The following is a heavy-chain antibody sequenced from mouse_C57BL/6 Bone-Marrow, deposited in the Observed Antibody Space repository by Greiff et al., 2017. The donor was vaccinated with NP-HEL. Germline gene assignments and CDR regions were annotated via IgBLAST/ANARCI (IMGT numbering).Heavy chain of an antibody. CDR3: ARGLLRWGGAY. D-gene: IGHD1-1*01. J-gene: IGHJ3*01. V-gene: IGHV1-50*01. Sequence: QVQLQQPGAELVKPGASVKLSCKASGYTFTSYWMQWVKQRPGQGLEWIGEIDPSDSYTNYNQKFKGKATLTVDTSSSTAYMQISSLTSEDSAVYYCARGLLRWGGAYWGQGTLVTVSA. CDR2: IDPSDSYT. CDR1: GYTFTSYW.